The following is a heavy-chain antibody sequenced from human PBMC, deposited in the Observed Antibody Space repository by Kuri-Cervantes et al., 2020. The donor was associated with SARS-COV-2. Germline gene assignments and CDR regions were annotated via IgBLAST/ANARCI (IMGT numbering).Heavy chain of an antibody. Sequence: GESLKISCSASGFFFSAYTLHWVRQAPGKGLEYVSAISSDAVNTYYANSVKGRFTISRDNAKNSLYLQMNSLRDEDTAVYYCAREGYYDSSGYFDYWGQGTLVTVSS. CDR2: ISSDAVNT. J-gene: IGHJ4*02. CDR3: AREGYYDSSGYFDY. V-gene: IGHV3-64*04. D-gene: IGHD3-22*01. CDR1: GFFFSAYT.